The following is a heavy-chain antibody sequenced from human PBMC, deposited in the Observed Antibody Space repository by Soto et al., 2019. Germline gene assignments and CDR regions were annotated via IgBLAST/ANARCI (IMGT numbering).Heavy chain of an antibody. J-gene: IGHJ5*02. CDR2: MYTSGST. D-gene: IGHD1-26*01. Sequence: QVQLQESGPGLVKPSETLSLTCTVSGDSISSYYWSWIRQPAGKGLEWIGRMYTSGSTNYNPSLKSRVTMSVDTSKNQCSLKLNSVTAADTAVYYCAREMMAATGRFDPWGQGTLVTVSS. V-gene: IGHV4-4*07. CDR1: GDSISSYY. CDR3: AREMMAATGRFDP.